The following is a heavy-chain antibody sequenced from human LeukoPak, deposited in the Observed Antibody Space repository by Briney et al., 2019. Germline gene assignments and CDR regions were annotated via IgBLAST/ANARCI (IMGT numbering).Heavy chain of an antibody. CDR2: IYYSGST. CDR1: GGSISSYY. V-gene: IGHV4-59*01. D-gene: IGHD3-10*01. CDR3: ARDDYGSGILGY. Sequence: SETLSLTCTVSGGSISSYYWSWIRQPPGKALEWIGYIYYSGSTNYNPSLKSRVTISVDTSKNQFSLKLSSVTAADTAVYYCARDDYGSGILGYWGQGTLVTVSS. J-gene: IGHJ4*02.